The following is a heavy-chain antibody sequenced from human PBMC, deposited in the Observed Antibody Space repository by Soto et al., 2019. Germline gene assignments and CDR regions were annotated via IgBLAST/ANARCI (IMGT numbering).Heavy chain of an antibody. CDR2: ISYDGSNK. D-gene: IGHD2-2*01. J-gene: IGHJ4*02. CDR3: ARDRYGLVPAAMIDY. Sequence: GGSLRHSCAASGFTFSSYAMHWVRQAPGKGLEWVAVISYDGSNKYYADSVKGRFTISRDNSKNTLYLQMNSLRAEDTAVYYCARDRYGLVPAAMIDYWGQGTLVTVSS. V-gene: IGHV3-30-3*01. CDR1: GFTFSSYA.